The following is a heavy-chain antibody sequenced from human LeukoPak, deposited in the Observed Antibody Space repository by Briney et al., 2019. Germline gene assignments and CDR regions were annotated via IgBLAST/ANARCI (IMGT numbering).Heavy chain of an antibody. V-gene: IGHV4-39*01. CDR1: GGSISSYY. J-gene: IGHJ6*03. D-gene: IGHD6-19*01. CDR3: ARLAVAGTGRLFKSYYYYMDV. CDR2: IYYSGST. Sequence: SETLSLTCTVSGGSISSYYWGWIRQPPGKGLEWIGSIYYSGSTYYNPSLKSRVTISVDTSKNQFSLKLSSVTAADTAVYYCARLAVAGTGRLFKSYYYYMDVWGKGTTVTISS.